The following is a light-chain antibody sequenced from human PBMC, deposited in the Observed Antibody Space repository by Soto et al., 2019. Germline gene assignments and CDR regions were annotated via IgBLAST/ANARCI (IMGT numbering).Light chain of an antibody. CDR1: QTVRNNY. CDR2: DAS. V-gene: IGKV3D-20*02. CDR3: QQRSNWPPWT. J-gene: IGKJ1*01. Sequence: EFVLTQSPGTLSLSPGERAPLSCRASQTVRNNYLAWYQQKPGQAPRLLIYDASSRATGIPARFSGSGSGTDFTLNISSLEPEDCAVYYCQQRSNWPPWTFGQGTKV.